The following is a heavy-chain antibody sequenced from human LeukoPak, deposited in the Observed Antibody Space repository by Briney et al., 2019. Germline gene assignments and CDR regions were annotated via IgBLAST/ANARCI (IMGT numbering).Heavy chain of an antibody. CDR1: GYSISSGYY. D-gene: IGHD6-6*01. V-gene: IGHV4-38-2*01. J-gene: IGHJ6*03. Sequence: SETLSLTCAVSGYSISSGYYWGWIRQPPGKGLEWLGCIYHSGSTYYNPSLKSRVTISVDTSKNQFSLKLSSVTAADTAVYYCAGRSEEYSSSSAYYYYYYMDVWGKGTTVTVSS. CDR3: AGRSEEYSSSSAYYYYYYMDV. CDR2: IYHSGST.